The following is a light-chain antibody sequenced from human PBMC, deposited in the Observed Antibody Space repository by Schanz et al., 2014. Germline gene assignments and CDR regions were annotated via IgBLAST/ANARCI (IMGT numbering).Light chain of an antibody. CDR3: CSYAGSYTVVA. Sequence: QSALTQPPSVSGSPGQSVTISCTGTSSDVGKYDHVSWYQQPPGTAPKLMIYEVSNRPSGVPDRFSGSKSGNTASLTISGLQAEDEADYYCCSYAGSYTVVAFGGGTKLTVL. CDR2: EVS. CDR1: SSDVGKYDH. J-gene: IGLJ2*01. V-gene: IGLV2-18*02.